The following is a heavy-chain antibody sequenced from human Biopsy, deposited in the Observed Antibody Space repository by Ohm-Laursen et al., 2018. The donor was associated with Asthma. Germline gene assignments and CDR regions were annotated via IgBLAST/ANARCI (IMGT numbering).Heavy chain of an antibody. CDR2: ISYDGRET. Sequence: SLRLSCAVSGFRFPIYGMHWVRQGPGKGPEWVALISYDGRETGYVDSVKGRFTISRDNFRNTVHLQMSSLRPEDSAVYYCTRDRFYNSVTSESFYYGVDVWGQGTLVTVSS. J-gene: IGHJ4*02. CDR1: GFRFPIYG. D-gene: IGHD1-26*01. CDR3: TRDRFYNSVTSESFYYGVDV. V-gene: IGHV3-30*03.